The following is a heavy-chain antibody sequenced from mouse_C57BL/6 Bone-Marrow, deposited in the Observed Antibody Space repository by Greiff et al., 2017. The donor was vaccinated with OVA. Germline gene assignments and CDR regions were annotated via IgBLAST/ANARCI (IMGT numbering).Heavy chain of an antibody. Sequence: VKLMESGPELVKPGASVKLSCKASGYTFTSYDINWVKQRPGQGLEWIGWIYPRDGSTKYNEKFKGKATLTVDTSSSTAYMELHSLTSEDSAVYFCARGPYYGSSHWYFDVWGTGTTVTVSS. CDR1: GYTFTSYD. CDR3: ARGPYYGSSHWYFDV. J-gene: IGHJ1*03. CDR2: IYPRDGST. V-gene: IGHV1-85*01. D-gene: IGHD1-1*01.